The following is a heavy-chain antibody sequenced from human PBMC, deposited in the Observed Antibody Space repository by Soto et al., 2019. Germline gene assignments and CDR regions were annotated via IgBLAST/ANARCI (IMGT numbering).Heavy chain of an antibody. V-gene: IGHV3-48*04. CDR3: AVGIAVARGYFDL. CDR1: GFRFSSYS. CDR2: IDHSSSSV. D-gene: IGHD6-19*01. Sequence: EVQLVESGGGLVQPGGSLRLSCAASGFRFSSYSMNWVRQAPGKGPEWVSYIDHSSSSVRYVDSVEGRFTISRDNAKDSLSLQMNSLGVDDTVMYYCAVGIAVARGYFDLWGRGTLVTVSS. J-gene: IGHJ2*01.